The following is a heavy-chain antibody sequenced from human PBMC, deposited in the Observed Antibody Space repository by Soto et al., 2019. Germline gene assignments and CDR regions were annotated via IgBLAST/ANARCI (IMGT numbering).Heavy chain of an antibody. D-gene: IGHD3-3*01. CDR3: ARDLINVLRFLEWSRRNYYYGMDV. Sequence: GGSLRLSCAASGFTFSSYGMHWVRQAPGKGLEWVAVIWYDGRNTYYADSVKXRXXXXXXXXXXXXYPPMNSLRAEDTAVYYCARDLINVLRFLEWSRRNYYYGMDVWGQGTTVTVSS. CDR1: GFTFSSYG. V-gene: IGHV3-33*01. J-gene: IGHJ6*02. CDR2: IWYDGRNT.